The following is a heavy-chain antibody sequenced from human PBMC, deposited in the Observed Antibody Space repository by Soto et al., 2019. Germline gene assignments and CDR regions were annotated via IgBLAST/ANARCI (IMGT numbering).Heavy chain of an antibody. CDR3: ARESVAALYYFDY. J-gene: IGHJ4*02. D-gene: IGHD6-6*01. CDR2: ISYSGGGST. CDR1: GGSISSGDYF. V-gene: IGHV4-31*03. Sequence: QVQLQESGPGLVRPSQTLSLTCTVSGGSISSGDYFWSWVRQHPGKGLEWIGYISYSGGGSTYYHPSLKSRDTLSVDSSKNQFSLKLNSVTAADTAVYYCARESVAALYYFDYWGRGTLVTVSS.